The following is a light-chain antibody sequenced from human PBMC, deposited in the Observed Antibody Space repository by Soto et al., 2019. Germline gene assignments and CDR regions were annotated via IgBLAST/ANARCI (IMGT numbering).Light chain of an antibody. CDR1: SSDVGSYKD. V-gene: IGLV2-11*01. CDR3: CAYADTFYV. Sequence: QSALTQPRSVSGSPGQSVTISCTGTSSDVGSYKDVSWYQHHPGKVPKLMIYDVSERPSGVPDRFSGSKSGNTASLTISGLQAEDEANYYCCAYADTFYVFGTGTKVNVL. CDR2: DVS. J-gene: IGLJ1*01.